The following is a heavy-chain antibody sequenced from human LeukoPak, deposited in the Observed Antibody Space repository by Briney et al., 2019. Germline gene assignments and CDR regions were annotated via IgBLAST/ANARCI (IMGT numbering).Heavy chain of an antibody. Sequence: SETLSLTCAVYGGTFSGNYWSWIRQPPGEGLEWIGEINHSGSTNYKPSLESRVSISLDTSKNQFSLKLSSVTAADTAVYYCARLVRGTRVGAVGTAAHYYHYMDVWGKGTTVTVSS. CDR1: GGTFSGNY. CDR2: INHSGST. D-gene: IGHD6-13*01. V-gene: IGHV4-34*01. J-gene: IGHJ6*03. CDR3: ARLVRGTRVGAVGTAAHYYHYMDV.